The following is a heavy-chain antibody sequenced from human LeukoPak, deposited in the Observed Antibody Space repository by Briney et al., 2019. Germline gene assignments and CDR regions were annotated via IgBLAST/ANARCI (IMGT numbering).Heavy chain of an antibody. CDR2: IIPIFGTA. CDR1: GGTFSSYA. Sequence: GASVNVSCKASGGTFSSYAISWVRQAPGQGLEWMGGIIPIFGTANYAQKFQGRVTITADESTSTAYMELSSLRSEDTAVYYCARDQDSSGYPDYWGQGTLVTVSS. D-gene: IGHD3-22*01. J-gene: IGHJ4*02. CDR3: ARDQDSSGYPDY. V-gene: IGHV1-69*13.